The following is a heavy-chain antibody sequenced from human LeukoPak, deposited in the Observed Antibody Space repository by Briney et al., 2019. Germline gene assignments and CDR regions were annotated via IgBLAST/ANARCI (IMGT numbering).Heavy chain of an antibody. D-gene: IGHD1-26*01. V-gene: IGHV3-23*01. Sequence: PGGSLRLSCAASGFTFSSYAMSWVRQAPGKGLEWVSAISGSGGSTYYADFVKGWFTISRDNSKNTLYLQMNSLRAEDMAVYYCARIEWERLGRAFDIWGQGTMVTVSS. CDR2: ISGSGGST. J-gene: IGHJ3*02. CDR1: GFTFSSYA. CDR3: ARIEWERLGRAFDI.